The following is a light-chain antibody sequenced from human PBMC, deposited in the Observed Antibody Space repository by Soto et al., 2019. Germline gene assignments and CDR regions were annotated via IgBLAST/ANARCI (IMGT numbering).Light chain of an antibody. CDR1: SIDVGGYNY. J-gene: IGLJ3*02. CDR2: DVS. Sequence: QSALTQPASVSGSPGQSITISCTGTSIDVGGYNYVSWYQQHPGKAPKLMIYDVSNRPSGVSNRFSGSKSGNTASLTISGLQAEDEADYYCSSYTSSSTLVVGGGTKLTVL. CDR3: SSYTSSSTLV. V-gene: IGLV2-14*01.